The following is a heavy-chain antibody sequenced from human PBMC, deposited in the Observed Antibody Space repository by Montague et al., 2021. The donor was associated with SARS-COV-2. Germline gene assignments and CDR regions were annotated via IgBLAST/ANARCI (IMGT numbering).Heavy chain of an antibody. J-gene: IGHJ4*02. Sequence: SETLSLTCTVSDGSIRSYYWNWMRQTPGKGLEWIGYMHDSGTANYNPSLRSRVTLMVDAFRNQFSLELSSVTAADTAMYYCTRLPRGSGTWGYFDYWAQGTLVTVSS. V-gene: IGHV4-59*08. CDR3: TRLPRGSGTWGYFDY. CDR2: MHDSGTA. D-gene: IGHD3-10*01. CDR1: DGSIRSYY.